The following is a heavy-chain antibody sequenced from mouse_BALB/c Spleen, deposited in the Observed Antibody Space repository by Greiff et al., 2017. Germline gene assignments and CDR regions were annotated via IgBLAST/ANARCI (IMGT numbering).Heavy chain of an antibody. D-gene: IGHD1-1*01. Sequence: EVHLVESGPGLVKPSQSLSLTCSVTGYSITSGYYWNWIRQFPGNKLEWMGYISYDGSNNYNPSLKNRISITRDTSKNQFFLKLNSVTTEDTATYYCARDLRGTTVVATGDYWGQGTTLTVSS. V-gene: IGHV3-6*02. J-gene: IGHJ2*01. CDR1: GYSITSGYY. CDR3: ARDLRGTTVVATGDY. CDR2: ISYDGSN.